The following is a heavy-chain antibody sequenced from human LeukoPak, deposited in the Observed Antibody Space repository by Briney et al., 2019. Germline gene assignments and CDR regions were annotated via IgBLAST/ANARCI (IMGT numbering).Heavy chain of an antibody. CDR2: INHSGST. J-gene: IGHJ4*02. V-gene: IGHV4-34*01. D-gene: IGHD3-22*01. CDR3: ARGDYDSSSPGVDY. Sequence: SETLSFTCAVYGGSFSGYYWSWIRQPPGKGLEWIGEINHSGSTNYNPSLKSRVTISVDTSKNQFSLKLSSVTAADTAVYYCARGDYDSSSPGVDYWGQGTLVTVSS. CDR1: GGSFSGYY.